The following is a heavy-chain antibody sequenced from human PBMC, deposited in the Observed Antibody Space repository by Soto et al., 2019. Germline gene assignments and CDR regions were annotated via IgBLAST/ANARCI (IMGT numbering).Heavy chain of an antibody. V-gene: IGHV5-51*01. CDR2: IYPGDFDT. CDR3: ARHGSGSYTHGMDV. CDR1: GYSFTNYW. J-gene: IGHJ6*02. Sequence: EVQLVQSGAEVKKPGESLKISCKGSGYSFTNYWIGWVRHMPGKGLEWMGSIYPGDFDTRYSPSFRGQMIAISADRSTTTAYLQWSSLKASDSATYYCARHGSGSYTHGMDVWGQGTTVTVSS. D-gene: IGHD3-10*01.